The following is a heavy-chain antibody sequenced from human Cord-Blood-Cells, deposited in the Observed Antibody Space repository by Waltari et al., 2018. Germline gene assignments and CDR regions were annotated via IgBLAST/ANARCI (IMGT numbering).Heavy chain of an antibody. J-gene: IGHJ2*01. D-gene: IGHD2-21*02. CDR1: GGSVSSGSYY. Sequence: QVQLQESGLGLVKPSETLSLTCTVSGGSVSSGSYYWSWIRQPPGKGLEWIGYIYYSGSTNYNPSLKSRVTISVDTSKNQFSLKLSSVTAADTAVYYCARLRRDWGNATWYFDLWGRGTLVTVSS. CDR2: IYYSGST. CDR3: ARLRRDWGNATWYFDL. V-gene: IGHV4-61*01.